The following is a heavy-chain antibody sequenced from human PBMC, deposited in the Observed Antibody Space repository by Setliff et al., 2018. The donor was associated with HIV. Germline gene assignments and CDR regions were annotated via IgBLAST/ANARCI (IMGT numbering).Heavy chain of an antibody. Sequence: LSLTCTVPGGSISSTSYYWGWIRQPPGKGLEWIGTIYYSGSTYYNPSLKSRLTISVDTSKNQFSLKLSSVTAADTAVYYCARRDGYSYGFYFDYWGQGTLVTVSS. CDR1: GGSISSTSYY. D-gene: IGHD5-18*01. V-gene: IGHV4-39*01. CDR3: ARRDGYSYGFYFDY. J-gene: IGHJ4*02. CDR2: IYYSGST.